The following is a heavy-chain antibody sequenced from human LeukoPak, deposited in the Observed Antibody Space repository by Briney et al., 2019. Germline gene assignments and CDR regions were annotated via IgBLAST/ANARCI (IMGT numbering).Heavy chain of an antibody. CDR1: GGSISSSDYY. J-gene: IGHJ4*02. Sequence: SETLSLTCTVSGGSISSSDYYWVWIRQPPGKGLEWIGSIYYRGSTYYNPSLKSRVTISVNTSKNQFSLKLSSVTAADTAVYYCARQYSSTWSSMHFDYWGQGTLVTVSS. CDR3: ARQYSSTWSSMHFDY. CDR2: IYYRGST. V-gene: IGHV4-39*01. D-gene: IGHD6-13*01.